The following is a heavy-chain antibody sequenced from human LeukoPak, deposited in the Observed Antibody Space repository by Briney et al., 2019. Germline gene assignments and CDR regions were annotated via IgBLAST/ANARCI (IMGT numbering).Heavy chain of an antibody. D-gene: IGHD2-2*01. J-gene: IGHJ4*02. V-gene: IGHV3-30*01. CDR2: ISYDGSNK. CDR3: ARSDIVVVPAAPIRY. CDR1: GSTFSSYA. Sequence: PGRSLRLSCAASGSTFSSYAMHWVRQAPGKGLEWVAVISYDGSNKYYADSVKGRFTISRDNSKNTLYLQMNSLRAEDTAVYYCARSDIVVVPAAPIRYWGQGTLVTVSS.